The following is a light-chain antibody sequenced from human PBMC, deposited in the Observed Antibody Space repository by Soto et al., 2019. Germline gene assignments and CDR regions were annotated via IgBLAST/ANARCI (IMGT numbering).Light chain of an antibody. CDR3: KSYRDSNYV. V-gene: IGLV2-14*03. J-gene: IGLJ1*01. CDR1: ASDIGAHNY. CDR2: DVS. Sequence: QSALTQPASVSGSPGQSITMSCTGTASDIGAHNYVSWYQQHPGKAPRLLIYDVSKRPSGVSIRFSGSKSGSTASLTISGVQAEDEAEYYCKSYRDSNYVFGTGTKLTVL.